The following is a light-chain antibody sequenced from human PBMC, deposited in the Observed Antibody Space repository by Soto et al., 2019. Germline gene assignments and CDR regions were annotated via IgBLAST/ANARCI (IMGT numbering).Light chain of an antibody. CDR3: QQANSFPIT. V-gene: IGKV1D-12*01. CDR2: AAS. CDR1: QGISSW. J-gene: IGKJ5*01. Sequence: DIQMTQTPSSVSASVGDRVTITCRASQGISSWLVWYQQKPGKAPKLLIYAASSLQSGVPSRFSGSGYGTDFTLTISSLQPEDFATYYFQQANSFPITFGQRTRLEV.